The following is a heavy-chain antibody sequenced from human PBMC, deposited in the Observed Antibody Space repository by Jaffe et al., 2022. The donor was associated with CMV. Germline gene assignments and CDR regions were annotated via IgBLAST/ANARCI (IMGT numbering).Heavy chain of an antibody. D-gene: IGHD5-12*01. CDR1: GGSFSGYY. CDR2: INHSGST. CDR3: ARMAPNRKIKSYGMDV. Sequence: QVQLQQWGAGLLKPSETLSLTCAVYGGSFSGYYWSWIRQPPGKGLEWIGEINHSGSTNYNPSLKSRVTISVDTSKNQFSLKLSSVTAADTAVYYCARMAPNRKIKSYGMDVWGQGTTVTVSS. J-gene: IGHJ6*02. V-gene: IGHV4-34*01.